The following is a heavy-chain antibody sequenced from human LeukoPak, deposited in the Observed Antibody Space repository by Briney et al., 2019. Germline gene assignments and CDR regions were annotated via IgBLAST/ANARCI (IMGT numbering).Heavy chain of an antibody. Sequence: SETLSLTCTVSGGSISSGSYFWIWIRQPPGMGLEWIGSINYRGSTYYNPSLKSRVTISVDTSKKQFSLKLSSVTAADTAVYYCARSSYGAGSKPYWVDYWGQGTLVTVSS. V-gene: IGHV4-39*01. D-gene: IGHD3-10*01. CDR2: INYRGST. J-gene: IGHJ4*02. CDR1: GGSISSGSYF. CDR3: ARSSYGAGSKPYWVDY.